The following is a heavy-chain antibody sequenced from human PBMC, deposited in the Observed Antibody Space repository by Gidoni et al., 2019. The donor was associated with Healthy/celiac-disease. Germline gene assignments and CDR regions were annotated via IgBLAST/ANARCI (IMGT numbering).Heavy chain of an antibody. Sequence: EVQLVQSGAEVKKTGESLKIFCKGSGYSSTSYWTGVMRQMPGKGLEWMGIIYPGDSETRYSPSFQGQVTISADKSISTAYLQWSSLKASDTAMYYCARRADDILTGYEFDYWGQGTLVTVSS. J-gene: IGHJ4*02. V-gene: IGHV5-51*01. CDR2: IYPGDSET. D-gene: IGHD3-9*01. CDR1: GYSSTSYW. CDR3: ARRADDILTGYEFDY.